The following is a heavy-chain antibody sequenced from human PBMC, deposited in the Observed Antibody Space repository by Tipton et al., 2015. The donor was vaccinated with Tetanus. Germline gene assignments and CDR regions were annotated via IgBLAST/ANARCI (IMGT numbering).Heavy chain of an antibody. D-gene: IGHD1-26*01. V-gene: IGHV4-31*03. CDR1: GGSISSGGYY. Sequence: TLSLTCTVSGGSISSGGYYWSWIRQHPGKGLEWIGDIYNSGSTYYNPSLKSRVTILVDTTKNQFSLKLKSVTAADTAVYYCSRAQPRGARRWNYFDYWGQGSLVTVSS. CDR2: IYNSGST. J-gene: IGHJ4*02. CDR3: SRAQPRGARRWNYFDY.